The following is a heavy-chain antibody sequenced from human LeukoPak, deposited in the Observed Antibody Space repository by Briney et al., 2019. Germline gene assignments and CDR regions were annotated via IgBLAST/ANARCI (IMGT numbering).Heavy chain of an antibody. CDR3: AKGRDGSGYYYKTWFDP. CDR2: ISGRGGST. CDR1: RFTFSSYA. Sequence: PGGSLRLSCAASRFTFSSYAMSWVRQAPGKGLEWVSAISGRGGSTSYADSVKGRFTISRDNSKNTLYLQMNSLRADDTAVYYCAKGRDGSGYYYKTWFDPWGQGTLVTVSS. V-gene: IGHV3-23*01. J-gene: IGHJ5*02. D-gene: IGHD3-10*01.